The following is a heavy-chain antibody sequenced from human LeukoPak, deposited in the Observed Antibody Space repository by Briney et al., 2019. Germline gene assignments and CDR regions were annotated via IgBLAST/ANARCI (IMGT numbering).Heavy chain of an antibody. Sequence: QSGGSLRLSCAASGFTFSSYWMSWVSQAPGKGLAWVANIKQDGSEKYYVDSVKGRFTISRDNAKNSLYLQMNSLRAEDTAVYYCARDSAYYYGSGSYQTRRRYYFDYWGQGTLVTVSS. V-gene: IGHV3-7*01. J-gene: IGHJ4*02. CDR1: GFTFSSYW. CDR2: IKQDGSEK. CDR3: ARDSAYYYGSGSYQTRRRYYFDY. D-gene: IGHD3-10*01.